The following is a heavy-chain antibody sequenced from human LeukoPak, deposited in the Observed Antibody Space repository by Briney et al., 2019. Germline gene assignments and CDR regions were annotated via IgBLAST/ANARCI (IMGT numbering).Heavy chain of an antibody. V-gene: IGHV3-74*01. CDR3: AREFEATGFWALDY. Sequence: QPGGSPRLSCRVSGFTFNTYWMHWVRQAPGKGLVWVSRMNNDGRVISYADSVKGRFTISRDNAKNTLYLQMNSLRAEDTAVYYCAREFEATGFWALDYWGQGTLVTVSS. CDR1: GFTFNTYW. J-gene: IGHJ4*02. D-gene: IGHD3-16*01. CDR2: MNNDGRVI.